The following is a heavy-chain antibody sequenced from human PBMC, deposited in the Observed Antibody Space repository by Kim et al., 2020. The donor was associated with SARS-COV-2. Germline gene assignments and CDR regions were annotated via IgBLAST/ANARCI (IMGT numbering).Heavy chain of an antibody. D-gene: IGHD2-15*01. CDR3: ASGGEVPDHDWHFDL. CDR2: ISSSGSSA. J-gene: IGHJ2*01. CDR1: GFTFSAYW. V-gene: IGHV3-74*01. Sequence: GGSLRLSCAASGFTFSAYWMHWVSQAPGKGLVWVSRISSSGSSASHADSVKGRFTSSRDNAKNTRDLQMNSLRAEDTAVYYCASGGEVPDHDWHFDLWGRGTLVTV.